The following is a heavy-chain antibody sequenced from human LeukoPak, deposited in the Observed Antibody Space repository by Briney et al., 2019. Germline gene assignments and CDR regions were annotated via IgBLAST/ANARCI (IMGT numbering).Heavy chain of an antibody. CDR3: ARHSIWSWLYDY. Sequence: GESLNISWKGSGYSFTSYWIDRVGQMPGKGLEWMGIIYPGDSDTRYSPSFQGQVTISADKSISTAYLQWSSLKASDTAMYYCARHSIWSWLYDYWGQGTLVTVSS. J-gene: IGHJ4*02. CDR1: GYSFTSYW. CDR2: IYPGDSDT. V-gene: IGHV5-51*01. D-gene: IGHD3-9*01.